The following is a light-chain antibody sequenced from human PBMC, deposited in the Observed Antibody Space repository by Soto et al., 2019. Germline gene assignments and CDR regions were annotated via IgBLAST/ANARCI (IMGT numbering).Light chain of an antibody. V-gene: IGKV3-20*01. Sequence: EIVLTQSPGTLSLSPGERATLSCRASQSLSSGYLAWYQQEPGQAPRLLISGSSNRAPGIPERLSGSGSGTEFTLTISILEPEDFAVYYCQQYCSSPQTFGQGTKVEI. CDR1: QSLSSGY. CDR2: GSS. CDR3: QQYCSSPQT. J-gene: IGKJ1*01.